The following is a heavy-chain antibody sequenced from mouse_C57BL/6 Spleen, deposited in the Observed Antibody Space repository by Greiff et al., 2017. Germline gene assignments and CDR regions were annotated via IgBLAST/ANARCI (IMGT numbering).Heavy chain of an antibody. J-gene: IGHJ2*01. Sequence: EVKLMESGPGLVKPSQSLSLTCSVTGYSITSGYYWNWIRQFPGNKLEWMGYISYDGSNNYNPSLKNRISITRDTSKNQFFLKLNSVTTEDTATYYCAITTVEEGFDYWGQGTTLTVSS. CDR2: ISYDGSN. CDR1: GYSITSGYY. V-gene: IGHV3-6*01. CDR3: AITTVEEGFDY. D-gene: IGHD1-1*01.